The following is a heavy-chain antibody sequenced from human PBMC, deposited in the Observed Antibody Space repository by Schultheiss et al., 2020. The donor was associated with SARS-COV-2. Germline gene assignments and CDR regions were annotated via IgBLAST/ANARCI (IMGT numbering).Heavy chain of an antibody. CDR3: ARLPTVVVTTSYFDY. CDR1: GYNFGNFW. J-gene: IGHJ4*02. V-gene: IGHV5-51*01. Sequence: GESLKISCKGSGYNFGNFWIGWVRQMPGKGLEWMGIIYPGDSDPRYSPSFQGQVTISADKSISTAYLQWRSLKASDTAMYYCARLPTVVVTTSYFDYWGQGTLVTVSS. CDR2: IYPGDSDP. D-gene: IGHD3-22*01.